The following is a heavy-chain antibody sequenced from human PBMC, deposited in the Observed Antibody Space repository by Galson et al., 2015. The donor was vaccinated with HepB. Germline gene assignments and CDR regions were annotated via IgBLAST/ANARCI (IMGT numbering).Heavy chain of an antibody. D-gene: IGHD5-12*01. Sequence: SLRLSCAASGFTFSDYYMSWIRQAPGKGLEWVSYISSSGSTIYYADSVKGRFTISRDNAKNSLYLQMNSLRAEDTAVYYCARELVATISDAFDIWGQGTMVTVSS. V-gene: IGHV3-11*01. J-gene: IGHJ3*02. CDR1: GFTFSDYY. CDR2: ISSSGSTI. CDR3: ARELVATISDAFDI.